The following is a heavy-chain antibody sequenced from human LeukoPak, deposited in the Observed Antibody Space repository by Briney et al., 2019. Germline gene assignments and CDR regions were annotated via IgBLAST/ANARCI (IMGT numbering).Heavy chain of an antibody. D-gene: IGHD6-6*01. V-gene: IGHV3-64*01. CDR2: ISNSGGST. J-gene: IGHJ4*02. Sequence: PGGSLRLSCVASGFIFSRYGMHWVRQAPGKGLEYVSAISNSGGSTYYANSVKGRFTISRDSSKNTLYLQMGSLRGEDTAVYYCARSIEFDYWGQGTLVTVSS. CDR3: ARSIEFDY. CDR1: GFIFSRYG.